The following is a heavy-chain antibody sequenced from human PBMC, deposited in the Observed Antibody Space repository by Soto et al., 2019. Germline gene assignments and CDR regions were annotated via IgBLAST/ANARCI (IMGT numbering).Heavy chain of an antibody. CDR3: ARDPAITAGSYYYYMDV. Sequence: PSETLSLTCTVSGGSISSYYWSWIRQPPGKGLGWIGYIYYSGSTNYNPSLKSRVTISVDTSKNQFSLKLSSVTAADTAVYYCARDPAITAGSYYYYMDVWGKGTTVTVSS. D-gene: IGHD3-16*01. V-gene: IGHV4-59*01. CDR2: IYYSGST. J-gene: IGHJ6*03. CDR1: GGSISSYY.